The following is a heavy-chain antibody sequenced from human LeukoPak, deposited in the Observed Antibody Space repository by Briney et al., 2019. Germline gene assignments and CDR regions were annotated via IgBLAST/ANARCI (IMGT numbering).Heavy chain of an antibody. CDR1: GFTFSNYS. CDR3: ARDSVDAFDI. CDR2: ISRSGTAM. Sequence: GGSLRLSCAASGFTFSNYSLNWVRQAPGKGLEWVSYISRSGTAMYYADSVKGRFTMSRDNAQNSLYLQMNSLRAENTAVYYCARDSVDAFDIWGQGTVVTVSS. V-gene: IGHV3-48*04. J-gene: IGHJ3*02. D-gene: IGHD4-17*01.